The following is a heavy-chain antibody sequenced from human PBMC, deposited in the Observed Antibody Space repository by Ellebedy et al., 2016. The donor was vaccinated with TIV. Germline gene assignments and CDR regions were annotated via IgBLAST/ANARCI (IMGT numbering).Heavy chain of an antibody. D-gene: IGHD3-22*01. CDR2: INHSGST. J-gene: IGHJ4*02. Sequence: SETLSLTXAVYGGSFSGYYWSWIRQPPGKGLEWIGEINHSGSTNYNPSLKSRVTISVDTSKNQFSLKLSSVTAADTAVYYCARKGSGYYLAYGYWGQGTLVTVSS. V-gene: IGHV4-34*01. CDR3: ARKGSGYYLAYGY. CDR1: GGSFSGYY.